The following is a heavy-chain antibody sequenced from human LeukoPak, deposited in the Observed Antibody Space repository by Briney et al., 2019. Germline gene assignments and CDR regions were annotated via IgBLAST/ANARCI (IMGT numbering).Heavy chain of an antibody. D-gene: IGHD2-2*01. CDR2: IYSGGST. V-gene: IGHV3-53*01. CDR1: GFTVSSNY. J-gene: IGHJ4*02. CDR3: ARGAVVVVPAAMQYYFDY. Sequence: PGGSLRLSCAASGFTVSSNYMSWVRQAPGKGLEWVSVIYSGGSTYYADSVKGRFTISRDNSKNTLYLQMNSLRAEDTAVYYCARGAVVVVPAAMQYYFDYWGQGTLVTVSS.